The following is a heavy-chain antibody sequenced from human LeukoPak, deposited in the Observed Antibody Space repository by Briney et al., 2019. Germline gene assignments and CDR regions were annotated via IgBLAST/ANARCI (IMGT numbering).Heavy chain of an antibody. J-gene: IGHJ4*02. CDR3: AREATYGFRLDY. D-gene: IGHD3-10*01. CDR1: GFTFSSYS. CDR2: ISSSSSYI. Sequence: GGSLRLSCAASGFTFSSYSMNWVRQAPGKGLEWVSSISSSSSYIYYADSVKGRFTISRHNAKNSLYLHMNSLRAEDTAVYYCAREATYGFRLDYXXXGTLVTV. V-gene: IGHV3-21*01.